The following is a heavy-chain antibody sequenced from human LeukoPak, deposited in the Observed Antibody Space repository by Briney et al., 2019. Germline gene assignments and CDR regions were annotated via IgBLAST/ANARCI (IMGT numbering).Heavy chain of an antibody. CDR3: ARDAISGTTGWFDP. D-gene: IGHD1-7*01. J-gene: IGHJ5*02. CDR2: INPNSGGT. V-gene: IGHV1/OR15-1*04. Sequence: ASVKVSCKASGYIFTDYYMHWVRQAPGQELGWMGRINPNSGGTNYAQKFQGRVTITRDTSISTAYMELSRLTSDDTAVYYCARDAISGTTGWFDPWGQGTLVTVSS. CDR1: GYIFTDYY.